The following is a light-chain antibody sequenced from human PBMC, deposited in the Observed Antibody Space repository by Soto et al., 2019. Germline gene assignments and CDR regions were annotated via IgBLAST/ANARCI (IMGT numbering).Light chain of an antibody. CDR1: SSDVGGYNY. Sequence: QSALTQPPSASGSTGQSVTISCTGASSDVGGYNYVSWYQQHPGKAPKLMIYEVSKRPSGVPDRFSGSKSGNTASLTVSGLQAEDEDVYYCSSYAGSNNFVVFGGGTKLTVL. CDR2: EVS. CDR3: SSYAGSNNFVV. V-gene: IGLV2-8*01. J-gene: IGLJ2*01.